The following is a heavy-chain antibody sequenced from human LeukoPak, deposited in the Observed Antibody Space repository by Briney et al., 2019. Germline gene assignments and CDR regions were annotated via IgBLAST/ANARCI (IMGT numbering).Heavy chain of an antibody. Sequence: ASVKVSCKASGYTFTSYDINWVRQATGQGLEWMGWMNPNRGNTGYAQKFQGRVTMTRNTSVSTVYMELRSLRSEDTAVYYCARGIRMVRGVIIMRPNYYYYYMDVWGKGTTVTISS. CDR1: GYTFTSYD. J-gene: IGHJ6*03. V-gene: IGHV1-8*01. CDR2: MNPNRGNT. CDR3: ARGIRMVRGVIIMRPNYYYYYMDV. D-gene: IGHD3-10*01.